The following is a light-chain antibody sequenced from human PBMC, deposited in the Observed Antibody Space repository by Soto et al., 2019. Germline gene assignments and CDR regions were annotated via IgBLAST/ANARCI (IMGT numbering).Light chain of an antibody. CDR2: DVS. J-gene: IGLJ1*01. CDR1: SSDVGGYNY. Sequence: QSALTQPRSGAGSPGQSVTISCTGTSSDVGGYNYVSWYQQHPGKAPKLMIYDVSQRPSGVPDRFSGSKSGNTASLTISGLQAEDEADYYCCSYAGIYPYVFGTGTKLTV. V-gene: IGLV2-11*01. CDR3: CSYAGIYPYV.